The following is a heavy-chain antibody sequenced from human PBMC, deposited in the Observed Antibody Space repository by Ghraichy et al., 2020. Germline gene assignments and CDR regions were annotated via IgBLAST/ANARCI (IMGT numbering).Heavy chain of an antibody. CDR2: ISGSDSYT. V-gene: IGHV3-23*01. Sequence: GGSLRLSCAASGFTFSSYAMFWVRQAPGKGLEWVSTISGSDSYTYYADSVKGRFTISRDNSKNTLYLQMNSLRAEDTALYYCARDQDSGWYRPDYWGQGTLVTVSS. CDR1: GFTFSSYA. D-gene: IGHD6-19*01. J-gene: IGHJ4*02. CDR3: ARDQDSGWYRPDY.